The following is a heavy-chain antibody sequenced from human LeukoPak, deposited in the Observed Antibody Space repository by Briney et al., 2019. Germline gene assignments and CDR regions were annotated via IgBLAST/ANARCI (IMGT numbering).Heavy chain of an antibody. CDR1: GFTFSTHD. V-gene: IGHV3-48*03. CDR3: TSHTGTGDAFRLFHI. J-gene: IGHJ3*02. Sequence: PGRSLRLSCAASGFTFSTHDVNWVRQAPGKGLEWVSFINSRSSTIYYADSVKGRFTISRDNAKNSLYLQMNSLRAEDTAVYYCTSHTGTGDAFRLFHIWGQGTMVTVSS. CDR2: INSRSSTI. D-gene: IGHD2-21*02.